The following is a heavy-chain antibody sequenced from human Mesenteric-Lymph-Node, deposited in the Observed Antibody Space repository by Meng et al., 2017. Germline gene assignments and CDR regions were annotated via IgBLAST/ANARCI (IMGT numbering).Heavy chain of an antibody. V-gene: IGHV3-11*01. D-gene: IGHD6-19*01. CDR1: GFTFSDYY. Sequence: QVQLGEAGGGLVKPGGSLRLSCAASGFTFSDYYMSWIRQAPGKGLEWASYISSSGSTIYYADSVKGRFTISRDNAKNSLYLQMNSLRAEDTAVYYCARVDSSGWYLFDYWGQGTLVTVSS. CDR2: ISSSGSTI. CDR3: ARVDSSGWYLFDY. J-gene: IGHJ4*02.